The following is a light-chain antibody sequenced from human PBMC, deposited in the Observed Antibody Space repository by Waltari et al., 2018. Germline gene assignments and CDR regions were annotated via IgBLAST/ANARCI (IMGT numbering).Light chain of an antibody. V-gene: IGKV1-17*01. CDR3: LQHNSYPLT. Sequence: DIQMTQSPSSLSASVGDTVTITCRASQGIGNYLNWFQQKPGKAPKLLIYAATTLQSGVPSRFSGSGSGTEFTLTINSLQPEDFATYYCLQHNSYPLTFGGGTKEEIK. J-gene: IGKJ4*01. CDR2: AAT. CDR1: QGIGNY.